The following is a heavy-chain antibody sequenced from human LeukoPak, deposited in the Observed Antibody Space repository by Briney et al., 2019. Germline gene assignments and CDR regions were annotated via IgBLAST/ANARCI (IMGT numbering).Heavy chain of an antibody. CDR3: ARGYSSSSWSLFDY. D-gene: IGHD6-6*01. CDR1: GFAFGSYV. J-gene: IGHJ4*02. CDR2: ISGNGDTT. Sequence: GGSLRLSCGASGFAFGSYVMNWVRQAPGKGLEWVSSISGNGDTTYYADSVKGRFTISRDNSKNTLYLQMNSLRAEDTAVYYCARGYSSSSWSLFDYWGQGTLVTVSS. V-gene: IGHV3-23*01.